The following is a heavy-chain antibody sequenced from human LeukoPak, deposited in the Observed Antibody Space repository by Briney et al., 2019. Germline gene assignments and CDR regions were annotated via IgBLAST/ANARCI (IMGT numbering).Heavy chain of an antibody. D-gene: IGHD2-15*01. CDR3: ARVIALCSGGSCYWEAAFDI. J-gene: IGHJ3*02. Sequence: PGGSLRLSCAVSGFTFSTYAMSWVRQAPGKGLEWVSSISSSSSYIYYADSVKGRFTISRDNAKNSLYLQMNSLRAEDTAVYYCARVIALCSGGSCYWEAAFDIWGQGTMVTVSS. V-gene: IGHV3-21*01. CDR2: ISSSSSYI. CDR1: GFTFSTYA.